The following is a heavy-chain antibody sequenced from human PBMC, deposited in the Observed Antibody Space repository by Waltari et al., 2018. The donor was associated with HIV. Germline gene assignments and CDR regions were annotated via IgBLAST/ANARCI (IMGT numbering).Heavy chain of an antibody. CDR1: GYSFPSYW. CDR3: AKIRMGADDAFDV. CDR2: IYPGDSET. V-gene: IGHV5-51*01. J-gene: IGHJ3*01. D-gene: IGHD1-26*01. Sequence: VRLVQSGAEVKKHGEALKITCQASGYSFPSYWIDWVRQMPDKGLEGVGNIYPGDSETRYSPSFEGRVTIFRDESLTPVYLKWGSLRSSDTGIYFCAKIRMGADDAFDVWGQGTVVSVSS.